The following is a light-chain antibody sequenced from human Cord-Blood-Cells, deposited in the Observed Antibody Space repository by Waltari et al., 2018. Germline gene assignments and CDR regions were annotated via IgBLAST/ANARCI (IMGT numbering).Light chain of an antibody. V-gene: IGLV2-18*02. Sequence: QSALTQPPSVSGSPGQSVTISCNGTITDVGSYNRVSWYQQPPGTAPTLMLYEVSNRPSGVPNRFSGSKSGNPASLTISGLQAEDEADYYCSSYTSSSTWVFGGGTKLTV. J-gene: IGLJ3*02. CDR2: EVS. CDR3: SSYTSSSTWV. CDR1: ITDVGSYNR.